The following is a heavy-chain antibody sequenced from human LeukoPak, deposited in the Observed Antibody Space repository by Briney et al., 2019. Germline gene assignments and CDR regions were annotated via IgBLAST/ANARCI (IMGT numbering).Heavy chain of an antibody. Sequence: PSETLSLTCTVSGGSIRSYYWSWIRQPPGKGLEWIGYIYYSGSTNYNPSLKSRVAISVDTSKNQFSLKLSSVTAADTAVYYCARRPYGDYFDYWGQGTLVTVSS. V-gene: IGHV4-59*01. D-gene: IGHD4-17*01. CDR2: IYYSGST. J-gene: IGHJ4*02. CDR1: GGSIRSYY. CDR3: ARRPYGDYFDY.